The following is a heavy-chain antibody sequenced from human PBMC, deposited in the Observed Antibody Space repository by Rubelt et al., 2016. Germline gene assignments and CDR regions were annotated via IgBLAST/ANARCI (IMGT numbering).Heavy chain of an antibody. D-gene: IGHD6-13*01. Sequence: SRGGLVQPGGSLRVSCAASGFTFSRYAMNWVRQAPGKGLEWVAAVRGSGGSTFYADSVKGRFTIPRDNSKNTLYLQMNSLRAEDTAVYYCAKDRVGSWFPLDYWGQGTLVTVST. CDR1: GFTFSRYA. CDR2: VRGSGGST. J-gene: IGHJ4*02. V-gene: IGHV3-23*01. CDR3: AKDRVGSWFPLDY.